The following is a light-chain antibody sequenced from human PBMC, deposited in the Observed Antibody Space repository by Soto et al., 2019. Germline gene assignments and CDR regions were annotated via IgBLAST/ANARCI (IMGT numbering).Light chain of an antibody. CDR2: DVS. CDR1: SSDVGGYNY. Sequence: QSVLTQPASVSGSPGQSITISCTGTSSDVGGYNYVSWYQQHPGKAPKLMIYDVSNRPSGVSNRFSGSKSGNTASLTISGLQAEDEADYYCSSYTSSSTSSYVFETGTKVTVL. V-gene: IGLV2-14*01. CDR3: SSYTSSSTSSYV. J-gene: IGLJ1*01.